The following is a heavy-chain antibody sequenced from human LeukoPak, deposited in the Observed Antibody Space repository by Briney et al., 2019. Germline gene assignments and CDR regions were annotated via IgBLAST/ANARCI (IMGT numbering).Heavy chain of an antibody. D-gene: IGHD3-22*01. CDR2: IYYSGST. CDR3: ARQVVEFYDSSRYFDY. Sequence: SETLSLTCTVSGGSISSYYWSWIRQPPGKVLEWIGYIYYSGSTNYNPSLKSRVTISVDTSKNQFSLKLSSATAADTAVYYCARQVVEFYDSSRYFDYWGQGTLVTVSS. V-gene: IGHV4-59*08. CDR1: GGSISSYY. J-gene: IGHJ4*02.